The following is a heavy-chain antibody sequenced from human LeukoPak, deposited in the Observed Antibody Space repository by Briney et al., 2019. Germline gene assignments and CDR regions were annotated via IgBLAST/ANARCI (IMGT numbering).Heavy chain of an antibody. D-gene: IGHD6-13*01. CDR1: GFTFSSHA. CDR2: IGSSGSTV. V-gene: IGHV3-48*02. CDR3: ARVIAAAGPICDY. Sequence: GGSLRLSCAASGFTFSSHAMSWVRQAPGKGLEWVSYIGSSGSTVYYADSVKGRFTISRDNAKNSLYMQMESLRDEDTAIYYCARVIAAAGPICDYWGQGTLVTVSS. J-gene: IGHJ4*02.